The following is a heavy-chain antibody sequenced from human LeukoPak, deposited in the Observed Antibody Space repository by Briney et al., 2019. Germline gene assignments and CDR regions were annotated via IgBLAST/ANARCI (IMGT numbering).Heavy chain of an antibody. CDR1: GGSVSSGNYY. V-gene: IGHV4-61*01. Sequence: SETLSLTCTVSGGSVSSGNYYWSWIRQPPGKGLEWIGYIYYSGSTNYNPSLKSRVTISVDTSKNQFSLKLSSVTAADTAVDYCARDPSGYFNYWGQGTLATVSS. CDR2: IYYSGST. D-gene: IGHD3-22*01. CDR3: ARDPSGYFNY. J-gene: IGHJ4*02.